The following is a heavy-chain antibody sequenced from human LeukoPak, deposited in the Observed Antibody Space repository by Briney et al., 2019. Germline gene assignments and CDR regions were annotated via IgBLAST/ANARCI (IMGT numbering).Heavy chain of an antibody. J-gene: IGHJ6*03. CDR2: IYYSGST. V-gene: IGHV4-39*01. CDR1: GGSISSSSYY. CDR3: ARRVLANWGYYYYMDA. D-gene: IGHD7-27*01. Sequence: SETLSLNCTVSGGSISSSSYYWGWIRQPPGKGLEWIGSIYYSGSTYYNPSLKSRVTISVDTSKNQFSLKLSSVTAADTAVYYCARRVLANWGYYYYMDAWGKGTTVTVSS.